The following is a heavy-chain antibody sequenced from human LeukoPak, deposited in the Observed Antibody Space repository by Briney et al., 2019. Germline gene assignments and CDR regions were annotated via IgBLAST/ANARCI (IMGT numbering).Heavy chain of an antibody. CDR2: IRYDGSNK. D-gene: IGHD3-3*01. Sequence: GGSLRLSCAASGFTFSSYGMHWVRQAPGKGLEWVAFIRYDGSNKYYADSVKGRFTISRDNSKNTLYLQMNSLRAEDTAVYYCAKDGVYDFWSGYYPDYYYYMDVWGKGTTVTVSS. CDR3: AKDGVYDFWSGYYPDYYYYMDV. J-gene: IGHJ6*03. V-gene: IGHV3-30*02. CDR1: GFTFSSYG.